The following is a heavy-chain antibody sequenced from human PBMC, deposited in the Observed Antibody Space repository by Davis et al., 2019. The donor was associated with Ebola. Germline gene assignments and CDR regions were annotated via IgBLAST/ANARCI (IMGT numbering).Heavy chain of an antibody. CDR1: GFTFSTYW. D-gene: IGHD6-19*01. V-gene: IGHV3-74*01. J-gene: IGHJ3*02. Sequence: GESLKISCEASGFTFSTYWMHWVRQAPGKGLIWVSYINSDGTGTRYADSVKGRFTISRDNAKKRLYLQINSLRAEDTAVYYCARDAIEVAGTGGAFDIWGQGTMVTVS. CDR3: ARDAIEVAGTGGAFDI. CDR2: INSDGTGT.